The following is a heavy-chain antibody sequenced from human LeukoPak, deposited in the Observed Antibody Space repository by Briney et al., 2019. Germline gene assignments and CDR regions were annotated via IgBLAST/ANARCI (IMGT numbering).Heavy chain of an antibody. J-gene: IGHJ4*02. CDR1: GFTFSIYC. D-gene: IGHD6-6*01. V-gene: IGHV3-33*01. CDR2: IWYDGSNK. CDR3: ARERGIAARPGPVDY. Sequence: GRCLRLSCTASGFTFSIYCMHWVRQAPGKGLEWVVVIWYDGSNKYYADSVKGRFTISRDNSKNTLYLQMNSLRAEDTAVYYCARERGIAARPGPVDYWAREPWSPSPQ.